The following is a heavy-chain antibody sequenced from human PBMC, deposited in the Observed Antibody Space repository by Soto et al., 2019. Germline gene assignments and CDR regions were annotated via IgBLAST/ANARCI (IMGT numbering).Heavy chain of an antibody. J-gene: IGHJ5*02. CDR2: INPDNGNT. CDR1: GYTFPRYT. D-gene: IGHD2-15*01. Sequence: ASVKVSCQASGYTFPRYTMHLLLQAPVQRLEWMGWINPDNGNTKSSQKFQDRVIITRDTSASTAYMDLSSLRSEDTAVYYCARGIATGQLDPWGQGTLVTVSS. V-gene: IGHV1-3*01. CDR3: ARGIATGQLDP.